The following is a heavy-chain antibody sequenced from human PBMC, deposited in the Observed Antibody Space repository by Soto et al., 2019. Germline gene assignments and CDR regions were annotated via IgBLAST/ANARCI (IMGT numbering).Heavy chain of an antibody. CDR2: ISGSGGST. J-gene: IGHJ4*02. D-gene: IGHD4-17*01. CDR3: AKKGGKTTVTTDFDY. Sequence: GGSLRLSCAASGFTFSSYAMSWVRQAPGKGLEWVSAISGSGGSTYYADSVKGRFTISRDNSKNTLYLQMNSLRAEDTAVYYCAKKGGKTTVTTDFDYWGQGTLVTVSS. CDR1: GFTFSSYA. V-gene: IGHV3-23*01.